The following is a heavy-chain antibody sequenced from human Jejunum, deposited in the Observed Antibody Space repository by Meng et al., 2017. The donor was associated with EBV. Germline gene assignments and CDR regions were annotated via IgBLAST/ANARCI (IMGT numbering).Heavy chain of an antibody. J-gene: IGHJ4*02. V-gene: IGHV4-61*01. D-gene: IGHD1-1*01. CDR2: IYNSGST. CDR1: GGSVSSGTYY. Sequence: QGPLEDSGPGLGKPSETLSLTCTVSGGSVSSGTYYWTWIRQPPGKGLEWIGYIYNSGSTNYNPSLKSRVTISLDTSKNQFSLKLSSVTAADTAMYYCARNWNFWGQGTLVTVSS. CDR3: ARNWNF.